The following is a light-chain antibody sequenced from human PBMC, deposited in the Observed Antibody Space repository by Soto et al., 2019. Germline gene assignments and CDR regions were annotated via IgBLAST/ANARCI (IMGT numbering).Light chain of an antibody. CDR1: QSVGSN. J-gene: IGKJ4*01. CDR3: QQYDNWPLT. Sequence: EIVMTQSPATLSVSPGERVTLSCRASQSVGSNLAWYQQKPGLAPRVLIYDASTRATVIPASFSGSGSGREFTLTISSLQSEDFAVYYCQQYDNWPLTCGGGTQVEIK. V-gene: IGKV3-15*01. CDR2: DAS.